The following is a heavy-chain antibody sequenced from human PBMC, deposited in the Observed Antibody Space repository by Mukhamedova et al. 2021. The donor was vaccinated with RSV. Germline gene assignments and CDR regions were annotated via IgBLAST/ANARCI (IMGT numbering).Heavy chain of an antibody. Sequence: SSYAMHWVRQAPGKGLEWVAVISYDGSNKYYADSVKGRFTISRDNSKNTLYLQMNSLRAEDTAVYYWARIAVAGTGAIYWYFDLW. CDR3: ARIAVAGTGAIYWYFDL. D-gene: IGHD6-19*01. CDR1: SSYA. V-gene: IGHV3-30*04. J-gene: IGHJ2*01. CDR2: ISYDGSNK.